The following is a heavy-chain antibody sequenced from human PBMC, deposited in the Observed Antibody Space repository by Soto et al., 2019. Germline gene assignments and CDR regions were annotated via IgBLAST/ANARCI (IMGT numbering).Heavy chain of an antibody. CDR1: GGSINNYY. V-gene: IGHV4-59*08. CDR2: IYYSGTT. CDR3: ARHRYSYGTYYFDY. Sequence: SATLSLTCTVSGGSINNYYWSWIRQPPGKGLEWIGYIYYSGTTNYNPSLKSRVTISVDTSKNQFSLILTSVTATDTAVYYCARHRYSYGTYYFDYWGQGALVTVSS. D-gene: IGHD5-18*01. J-gene: IGHJ4*02.